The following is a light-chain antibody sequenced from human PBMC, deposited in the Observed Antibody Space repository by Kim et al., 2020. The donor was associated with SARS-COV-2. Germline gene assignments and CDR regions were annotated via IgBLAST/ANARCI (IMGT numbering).Light chain of an antibody. Sequence: EIVLTQSPGILSLSPGERATLSCRASQSVRSYLAWYQHKPGQAPRLLIYDASNRAPGIPARFSGSGSGTDFTLTISSLEPEDFAVYYCQHRSNWPPRCFGQGTKLEIK. CDR2: DAS. J-gene: IGKJ2*03. V-gene: IGKV3-11*01. CDR1: QSVRSY. CDR3: QHRSNWPPRC.